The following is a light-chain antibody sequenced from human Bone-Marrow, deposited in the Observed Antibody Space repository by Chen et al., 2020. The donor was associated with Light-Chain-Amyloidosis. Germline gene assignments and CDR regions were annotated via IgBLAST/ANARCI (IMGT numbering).Light chain of an antibody. CDR3: QQYGTSPLT. J-gene: IGKJ4*01. CDR2: GSS. V-gene: IGKV3-20*01. Sequence: IVSMQSPGTLSLSPGEGANLSCRASQTISSNYLTWYQQKFGQAPRLLIYGSSSRATGIPDRFTGSGSGTNFTLTINRLEPEDFAIYYCQQYGTSPLTFGGGTKVEIK. CDR1: QTISSNY.